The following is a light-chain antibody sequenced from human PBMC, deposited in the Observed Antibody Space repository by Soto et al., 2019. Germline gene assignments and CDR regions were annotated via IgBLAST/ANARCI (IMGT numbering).Light chain of an antibody. CDR3: QQYNNWPPLT. Sequence: EILMTQSPATLSVSPGERATLSCRASQSVRSNLAWYQQKPGQAPRLLIYDASTRATGIPARFSGSESGTEVTLIISSLQSEDFAVYYCQQYNNWPPLTVGGGTKVEIK. CDR1: QSVRSN. V-gene: IGKV3-15*01. J-gene: IGKJ4*01. CDR2: DAS.